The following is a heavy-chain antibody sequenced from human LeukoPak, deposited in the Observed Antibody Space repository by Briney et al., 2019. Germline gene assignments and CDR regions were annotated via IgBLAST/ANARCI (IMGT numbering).Heavy chain of an antibody. CDR3: ARARSGALY. Sequence: PGGSLRLSCAASGFTFSSYEMNWVRQAPGKGLEWVSYISSSGSTIYYADSVKGRFTISRDNAKNSLYLQMNSLRAEDTAVYCCARARSGALYWGQGTLVTVSS. CDR1: GFTFSSYE. V-gene: IGHV3-48*03. D-gene: IGHD3-3*01. J-gene: IGHJ4*02. CDR2: ISSSGSTI.